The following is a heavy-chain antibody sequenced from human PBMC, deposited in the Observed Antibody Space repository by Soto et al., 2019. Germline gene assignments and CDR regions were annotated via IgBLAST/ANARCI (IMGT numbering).Heavy chain of an antibody. CDR2: INPSGGST. J-gene: IGHJ4*02. CDR3: TKVRVGARDYYFDY. CDR1: GYTFTSYY. Sequence: QVQLVQSGAEVKKPGASVKVSCKASGYTFTSYYMHWVRQAPGQGLEWMGIINPSGGSTTYAQKFQGRVTMTRDTSTTTVYMELSSRRSEDTAVYYCTKVRVGARDYYFDYWGQGTLVTVSS. D-gene: IGHD1-26*01. V-gene: IGHV1-46*01.